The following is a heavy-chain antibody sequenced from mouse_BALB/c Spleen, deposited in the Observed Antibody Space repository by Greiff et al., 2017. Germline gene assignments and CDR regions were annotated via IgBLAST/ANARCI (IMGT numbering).Heavy chain of an antibody. J-gene: IGHJ3*01. V-gene: IGHV2-9*02. D-gene: IGHD2-4*01. CDR1: GFSLTSYG. CDR3: ARDLLYDYLFAY. Sequence: VKLMESGPGLVAPSQSLSITCTVSGFSLTSYGVHWVRQPPGTGLEWLGVIWAGGSTNYNSALMSRLSISKDNSKSQVFLKMNSLQTDDTAMYYCARDLLYDYLFAYWGQGTLVTVSA. CDR2: IWAGGST.